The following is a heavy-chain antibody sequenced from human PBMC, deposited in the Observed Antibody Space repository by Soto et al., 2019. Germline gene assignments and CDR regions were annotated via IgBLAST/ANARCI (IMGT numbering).Heavy chain of an antibody. CDR3: ARDLNCSGGSCYSGGTYYGMDV. D-gene: IGHD2-15*01. CDR1: GGSISSSNW. Sequence: QVQLQESGPGLVKPSGTLSLTCAVSGGSISSSNWWSWVRQPPGKGLEWIGEIYHSGSTNYNPPHKRRVTISVDKSKNQFSLKLSSVTAADTAVYYCARDLNCSGGSCYSGGTYYGMDVWGQGTTVTVSS. V-gene: IGHV4-4*02. J-gene: IGHJ6*02. CDR2: IYHSGST.